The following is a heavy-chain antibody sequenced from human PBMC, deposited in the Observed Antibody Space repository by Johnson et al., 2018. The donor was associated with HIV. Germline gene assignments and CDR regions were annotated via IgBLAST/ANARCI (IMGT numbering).Heavy chain of an antibody. CDR2: MNADGKTT. D-gene: IGHD6-19*01. Sequence: VQLVESGGGVVQPGRSLRLSCAASGFTVSSNYMSWVRQAPGKGLEWVSRMNADGKTTTYADSVKGRFTISRDNSKNTLYLQMNSLRAEDTAVYYCARDNGAVAGPEGAFDIWGQGTMVTVSS. V-gene: IGHV3-66*02. CDR3: ARDNGAVAGPEGAFDI. CDR1: GFTVSSNY. J-gene: IGHJ3*02.